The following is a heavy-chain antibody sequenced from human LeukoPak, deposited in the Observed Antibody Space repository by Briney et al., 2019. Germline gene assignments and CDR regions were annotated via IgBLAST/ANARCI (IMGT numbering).Heavy chain of an antibody. CDR2: ISGSGGST. D-gene: IGHD1-14*01. Sequence: PGGSLRLSCAASGLTFSSYAMSWVRQAPGKGLEWVSAISGSGGSTYYADSVKGRFTISRDNSKNTLYLRMNSLRAEDTAVYYCATGPRGSDYYYYGMDVWGQGTTVTVSS. CDR3: ATGPRGSDYYYYGMDV. CDR1: GLTFSSYA. V-gene: IGHV3-23*01. J-gene: IGHJ6*02.